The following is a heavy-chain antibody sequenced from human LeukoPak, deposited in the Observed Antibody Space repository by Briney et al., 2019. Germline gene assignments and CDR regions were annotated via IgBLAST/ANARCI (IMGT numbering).Heavy chain of an antibody. Sequence: ASMKVSCKASGGYYIHWVRQAPGQGLEWMGWISTYNGNTKYARKVQGRVTMTRDTSTSAAYMDLRSLRSDDTAVYYCAREGVEYGDSPYYFDYWGQGTLVTVPS. CDR1: GGYY. CDR2: ISTYNGNT. V-gene: IGHV1-18*04. CDR3: AREGVEYGDSPYYFDY. J-gene: IGHJ4*02. D-gene: IGHD4-17*01.